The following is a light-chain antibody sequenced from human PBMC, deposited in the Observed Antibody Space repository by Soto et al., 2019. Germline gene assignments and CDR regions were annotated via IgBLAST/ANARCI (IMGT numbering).Light chain of an antibody. Sequence: QSVLTQLPSASGTPGQRVTISCSGGTPSIGRNYVYWYQQLPGTAPKLVIYRNNQRPSGVPDRFSGSKSGTSASLAIRGLRSEDEADYYCAAWDDSLSGLYVFGTGTKLTVL. J-gene: IGLJ1*01. CDR2: RNN. CDR1: TPSIGRNY. CDR3: AAWDDSLSGLYV. V-gene: IGLV1-47*01.